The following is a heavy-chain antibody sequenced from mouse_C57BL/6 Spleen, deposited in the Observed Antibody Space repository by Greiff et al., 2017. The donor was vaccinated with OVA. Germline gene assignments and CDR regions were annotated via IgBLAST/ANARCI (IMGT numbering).Heavy chain of an antibody. CDR1: GYTFTSYW. J-gene: IGHJ2*01. V-gene: IGHV1-53*01. D-gene: IGHD6-1*01. Sequence: VQLQQPGTELVKPGASVKLSCKASGYTFTSYWMHWVKQRPGQGLEWIGNINPSNGGTNYNETFKSKATLTVDKSSSTAYMPLRILTSEYSAVYYCASGGALDYFASWGPGTTLPVSS. CDR3: ASGGALDYFAS. CDR2: INPSNGGT.